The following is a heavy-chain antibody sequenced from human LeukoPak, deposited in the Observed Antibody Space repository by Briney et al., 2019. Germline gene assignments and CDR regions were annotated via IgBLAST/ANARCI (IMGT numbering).Heavy chain of an antibody. J-gene: IGHJ4*02. CDR2: IWSDATNE. Sequence: PGTSLRLSCEASGFTFSHFGMHWVRQAPGKGLEWVAVIWSDATNEYYADSVKGRFSISRDNFKKTVSLQMNSLRVEDTAVYYRAKDAQRGFDYSNSLEHWGQGSLVTVSS. V-gene: IGHV3-33*06. CDR1: GFTFSHFG. D-gene: IGHD4-11*01. CDR3: AKDAQRGFDYSNSLEH.